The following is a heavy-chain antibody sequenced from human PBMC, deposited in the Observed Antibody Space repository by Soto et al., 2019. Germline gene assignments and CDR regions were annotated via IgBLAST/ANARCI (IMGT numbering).Heavy chain of an antibody. V-gene: IGHV3-53*01. CDR2: IYSGGST. J-gene: IGHJ6*02. CDR1: GFTVSSNY. D-gene: IGHD1-26*01. CDR3: ARARSGNYFYYGLDV. Sequence: PGGSLRLSCAASGFTVSSNYMSWVRQAPGKGLEWVSVIYSGGSTNYADSVKGRFTISRDISKNTVYFQMSSLRAEDTAVYYCARARSGNYFYYGLDVWGQGTTVTVS.